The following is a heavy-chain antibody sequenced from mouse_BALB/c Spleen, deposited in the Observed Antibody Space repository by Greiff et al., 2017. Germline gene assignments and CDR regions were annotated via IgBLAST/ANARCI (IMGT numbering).Heavy chain of an antibody. J-gene: IGHJ2*01. Sequence: EVMLVESGGGLVQPGGSRKLSCAASGFTFSDYGMAWVRQAPGKGPEWVAFISNLAYSIYYADTVTGRFTISRENAKNTLYLEMSSLRSEDTAMYYCARGYYGSSCYFDYWGQGTTLTVSS. CDR3: ARGYYGSSCYFDY. D-gene: IGHD1-1*01. V-gene: IGHV5-15*02. CDR1: GFTFSDYG. CDR2: ISNLAYSI.